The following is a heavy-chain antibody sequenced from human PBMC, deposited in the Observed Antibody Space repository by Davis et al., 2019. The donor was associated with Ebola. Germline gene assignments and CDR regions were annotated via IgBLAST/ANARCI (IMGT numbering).Heavy chain of an antibody. J-gene: IGHJ6*02. V-gene: IGHV4-4*02. D-gene: IGHD7-27*01. CDR2: IYHSGST. Sequence: MPSETLSLTCAVSGGSISSSNWWSWVRQPPGKGLEWIGEIYHSGSTNYNPSLKSRVTISVDTSKNQFSLKLSSVTAADTAVYYCARARSGYYYYGMDVWGQGTTVTVSS. CDR3: ARARSGYYYYGMDV. CDR1: GGSISSSNW.